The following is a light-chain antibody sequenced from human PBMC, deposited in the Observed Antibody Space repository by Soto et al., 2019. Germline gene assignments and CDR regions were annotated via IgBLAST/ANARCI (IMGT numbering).Light chain of an antibody. CDR1: QSVSSSY. CDR3: QQYGSSPET. Sequence: EIVLTQSAGSLSLSPGERATLSYRASQSVSSSYLAWYQQKPGQAPRLLIYGASSRATGIPDRFSGSGSGTDFTLTISRLEPEDFAVYYCQQYGSSPETFGQGTKVEIK. V-gene: IGKV3-20*01. CDR2: GAS. J-gene: IGKJ1*01.